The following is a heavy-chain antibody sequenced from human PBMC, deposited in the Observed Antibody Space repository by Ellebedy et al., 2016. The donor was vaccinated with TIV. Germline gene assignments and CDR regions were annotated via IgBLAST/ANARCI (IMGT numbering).Heavy chain of an antibody. D-gene: IGHD4-17*01. V-gene: IGHV4-39*01. CDR2: IYYSGST. CDR3: ARPLRSTVTTSIYFDY. J-gene: IGHJ4*02. CDR1: GDSISSSSYF. Sequence: SETLSLTXSVSGDSISSSSYFWGWIRQPPGKGLDWIGIIYYSGSTYYNPSPNSRVTISIDTSKNQFSLNLSSVTAADTAVYYCARPLRSTVTTSIYFDYWGQGTLVTVSS.